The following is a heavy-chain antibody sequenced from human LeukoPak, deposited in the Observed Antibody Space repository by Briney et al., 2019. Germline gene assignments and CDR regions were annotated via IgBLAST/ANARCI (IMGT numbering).Heavy chain of an antibody. Sequence: GGSLRLSCAASGFTFSDHYMDWVRQAPGKGLEWVGRIRNKANSYTTEYAASVKGRFTISRDDSKNSLYLQTSSLKTEDTALYYCARARYSANDYSDYWGQGTLVTVSS. CDR2: IRNKANSYTT. J-gene: IGHJ4*02. CDR1: GFTFSDHY. D-gene: IGHD1-26*01. CDR3: ARARYSANDYSDY. V-gene: IGHV3-72*01.